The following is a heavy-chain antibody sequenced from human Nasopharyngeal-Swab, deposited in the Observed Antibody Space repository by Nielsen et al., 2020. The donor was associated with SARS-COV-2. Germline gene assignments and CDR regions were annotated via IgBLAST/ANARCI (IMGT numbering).Heavy chain of an antibody. J-gene: IGHJ4*02. CDR1: GFTFSSYA. CDR2: ISGSGGST. D-gene: IGHD2-2*01. CDR3: AKVKRPIVVVPAATGY. Sequence: GASLKISCAASGFTFSSYAMSWVRQAPGKGLEWVSAISGSGGSTYYADSVKGRFTISRDNSKNTLYLQMNSLRAEDTAVYYCAKVKRPIVVVPAATGYWGQGTLVTVSS. V-gene: IGHV3-23*01.